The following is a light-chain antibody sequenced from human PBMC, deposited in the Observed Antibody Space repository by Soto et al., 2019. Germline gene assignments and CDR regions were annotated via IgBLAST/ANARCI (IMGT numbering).Light chain of an antibody. CDR2: GAS. V-gene: IGKV3-15*01. Sequence: EVVMTQSPATLSVSPGERATLSCRASQSVNANLAWYQQKPGQAPRLLIHGASNRATGIPARFSGSGFGTEFILTITSLQSEDFAVYYCPQYNTWLWTFGQGTKV. J-gene: IGKJ1*01. CDR1: QSVNAN. CDR3: PQYNTWLWT.